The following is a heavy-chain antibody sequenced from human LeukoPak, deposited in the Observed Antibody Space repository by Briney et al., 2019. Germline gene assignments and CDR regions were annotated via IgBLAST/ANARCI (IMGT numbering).Heavy chain of an antibody. J-gene: IGHJ4*02. V-gene: IGHV3-21*01. CDR1: GFTFSTYS. CDR3: ARDPPYYDGSGYYYDY. D-gene: IGHD3-22*01. CDR2: ISGSGIYI. Sequence: GGSLRLSCAASGFTFSTYSMNWVRQAPGKGLEWVSSISGSGIYIYYTDSVKGRFTISRDNAKNSLYLQLNSLRAEDTAVYYCARDPPYYDGSGYYYDYWGQGTLVTVSS.